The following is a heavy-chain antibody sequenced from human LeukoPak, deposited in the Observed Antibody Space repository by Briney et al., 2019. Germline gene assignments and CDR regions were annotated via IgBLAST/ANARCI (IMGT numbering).Heavy chain of an antibody. CDR3: ARNGGSWSFDY. J-gene: IGHJ4*02. D-gene: IGHD6-13*01. CDR2: IYNNGSP. Sequence: SETLSLTCTVSGGSISTYYWSWLRQPPGKGPEWIGDIYNNGSPNYNPSLKSRVSMSIDTSKNQFSLRLNSVTAADTAVYYCARNGGSWSFDYWGRGTLVTASS. V-gene: IGHV4-59*08. CDR1: GGSISTYY.